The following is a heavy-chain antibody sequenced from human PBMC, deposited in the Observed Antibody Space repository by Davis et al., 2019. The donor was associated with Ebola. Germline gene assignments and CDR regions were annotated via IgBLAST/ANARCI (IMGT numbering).Heavy chain of an antibody. CDR2: IKQDGSEK. CDR3: ARGVAAAGDY. D-gene: IGHD6-13*01. Sequence: GESLKISCAASGFSFSSYWMSWVRQAPGKGLEWVANIKQDGSEKYYVDPVEGRFTISRDNAKNSLYLQMNSLRAEDTAVYYCARGVAAAGDYWGQGTLVTVSS. V-gene: IGHV3-7*01. CDR1: GFSFSSYW. J-gene: IGHJ4*02.